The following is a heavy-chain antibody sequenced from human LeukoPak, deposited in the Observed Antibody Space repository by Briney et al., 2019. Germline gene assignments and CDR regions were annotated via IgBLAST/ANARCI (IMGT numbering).Heavy chain of an antibody. CDR3: PTYTRGHY. D-gene: IGHD6-19*01. CDR1: GFDFSGFD. Sequence: PGGSLRLSCVASGFDFSGFDVHSVRQASGEGLEWIGRITTKTNNYATAYAASMKDRVTISRDDSKKAAYLQVNSLKTEDTAVYYCPTYTRGHYWGQGTLVTVSS. V-gene: IGHV3-73*01. J-gene: IGHJ4*02. CDR2: ITTKTNNYAT.